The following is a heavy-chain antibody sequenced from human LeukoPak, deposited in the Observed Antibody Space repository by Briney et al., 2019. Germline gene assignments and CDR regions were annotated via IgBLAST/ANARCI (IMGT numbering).Heavy chain of an antibody. J-gene: IGHJ4*02. D-gene: IGHD3-10*01. Sequence: GASVRVSCKASGYTFTSYAMNWVRQAPGQGLEWMGWISAYNGNTNYAQKLQGRVTMTTDTSTSTAYMELRSLRSDDTAVYYCARILWFGELLSRDYFDYWGQGTLVTVSS. CDR1: GYTFTSYA. V-gene: IGHV1-18*01. CDR2: ISAYNGNT. CDR3: ARILWFGELLSRDYFDY.